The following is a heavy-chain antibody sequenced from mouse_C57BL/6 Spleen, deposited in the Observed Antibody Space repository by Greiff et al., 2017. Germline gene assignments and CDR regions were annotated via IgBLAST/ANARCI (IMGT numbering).Heavy chain of an antibody. CDR1: GIDFSRYW. V-gene: IGHV4-1*01. J-gene: IGHJ1*03. CDR2: INPDSSTI. Sequence: AASGIDFSRYWMSWVRRAPGKGLEWIGEINPDSSTINYAPSLKDKFIISRDNAKNTLYLQMSKVRSEDTALYYCARHGVYDGYYVRYFDVWGTGTTVTVSS. CDR3: ARHGVYDGYYVRYFDV. D-gene: IGHD2-3*01.